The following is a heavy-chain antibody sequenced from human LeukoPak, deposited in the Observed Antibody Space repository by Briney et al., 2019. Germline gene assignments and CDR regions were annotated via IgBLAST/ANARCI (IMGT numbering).Heavy chain of an antibody. J-gene: IGHJ6*03. CDR2: IYPGDSDT. CDR1: GYSFTSYW. V-gene: IGHV5-51*01. Sequence: KLGESLKISCKGSGYSFTSYWIGWVRQMPGKGLEWMGIIYPGDSDTRYSPSFQGQVTISADKSISTAYLQWSSLKASDTAMYYRARQGSGYSPTYYYYMDVWGKGTTVTISS. D-gene: IGHD5-18*01. CDR3: ARQGSGYSPTYYYYMDV.